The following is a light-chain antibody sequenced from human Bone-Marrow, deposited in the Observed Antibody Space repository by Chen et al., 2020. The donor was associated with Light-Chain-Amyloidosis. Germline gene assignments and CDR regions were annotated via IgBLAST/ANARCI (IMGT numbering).Light chain of an antibody. V-gene: IGLV2-14*01. CDR3: SSYTITNTLV. Sequence: QSALTQPASVSGSPGQSITISCTGTSSDVVGDTHVSWYQQHPDKAPKLMIYEVTNRPSWVPVRFSGSKSDNTASLTISGLQTEDEADYFCSSYTITNTLVFRSGTRVTVL. CDR2: EVT. CDR1: SSDVVGDTH. J-gene: IGLJ1*01.